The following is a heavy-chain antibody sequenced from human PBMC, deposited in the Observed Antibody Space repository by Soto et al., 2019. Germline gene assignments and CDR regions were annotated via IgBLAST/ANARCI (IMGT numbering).Heavy chain of an antibody. V-gene: IGHV4-30-4*01. J-gene: IGHJ4*02. CDR1: GDSITSSPYY. CDR2: IDFSGNS. D-gene: IGHD1-7*01. Sequence: QVQLQQSGPGLVKPSQTLSVTCTVSGDSITSSPYYWRWVRQLPGRGLEWIGYIDFSGNSYYNPSLNRRVTISLDRSKNQFSLELNSVTAADTALYFCARSGGTNSWYGVFDFWGQGTLVNVSS. CDR3: ARSGGTNSWYGVFDF.